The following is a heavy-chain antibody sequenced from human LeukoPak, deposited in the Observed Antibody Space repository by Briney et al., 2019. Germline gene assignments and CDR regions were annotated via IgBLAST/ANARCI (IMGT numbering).Heavy chain of an antibody. CDR3: ARDFSRTYQYYDFWSGYYNWFDP. D-gene: IGHD3-3*01. CDR1: GYTFTSYY. CDR2: INPSGGST. J-gene: IGHJ5*02. Sequence: ASVKVSCKASGYTFTSYYMHWVRQAPGQGLAWMGIINPSGGSTSYAQKFQGRVTMTRDTSTSTVYMELSSLRSEDTAVYYCARDFSRTYQYYDFWSGYYNWFDPWGQGTLVTVSS. V-gene: IGHV1-46*01.